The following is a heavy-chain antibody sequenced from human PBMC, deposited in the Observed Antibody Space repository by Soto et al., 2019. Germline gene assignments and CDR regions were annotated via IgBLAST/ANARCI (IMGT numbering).Heavy chain of an antibody. Sequence: PGGSLRLSCAASGFTFSSYAMSWVRQAPGKGLEWVSAISGSGGSTYYADSVKGRFTISRDNSKNTLYLQMNSLRAEDTAVYYCAKLTPPTIFSPWGPVDYWGQGTLVTVS. V-gene: IGHV3-23*01. CDR2: ISGSGGST. CDR3: AKLTPPTIFSPWGPVDY. J-gene: IGHJ4*02. D-gene: IGHD3-9*01. CDR1: GFTFSSYA.